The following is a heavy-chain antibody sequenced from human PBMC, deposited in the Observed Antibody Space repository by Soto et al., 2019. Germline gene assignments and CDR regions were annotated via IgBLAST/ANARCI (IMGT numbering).Heavy chain of an antibody. CDR2: ISYDGSNK. D-gene: IGHD1-26*01. Sequence: QVQLVESGGGVVQPGRSLRLSCAASGFTFSSYAMHWVRQAPGKGLEWVAVISYDGSNKYYADSVKGRFTISRDNSKNTLYLQMNSLRAEDTAVYYCARESDRWYPPKIYSGSPEGAFDIWGQGTMVTVSS. CDR3: ARESDRWYPPKIYSGSPEGAFDI. J-gene: IGHJ3*02. CDR1: GFTFSSYA. V-gene: IGHV3-30-3*01.